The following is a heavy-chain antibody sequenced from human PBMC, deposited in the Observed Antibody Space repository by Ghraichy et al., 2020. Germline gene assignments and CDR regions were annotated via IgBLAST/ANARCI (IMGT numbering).Heavy chain of an antibody. D-gene: IGHD2-2*01. V-gene: IGHV3-72*01. CDR1: GFTFSEHY. CDR3: AKLGYCVTTTCRGLGN. Sequence: GESLNISCSASGFTFSEHYMDWVRQAPGKGLEWVGRSRNKANSYTTEYAASVKGRFTISRDDSKNSLYLQMNSLKTEDTAVYYCAKLGYCVTTTCRGLGNWGQGTLVTGAS. CDR2: SRNKANSYTT. J-gene: IGHJ4*02.